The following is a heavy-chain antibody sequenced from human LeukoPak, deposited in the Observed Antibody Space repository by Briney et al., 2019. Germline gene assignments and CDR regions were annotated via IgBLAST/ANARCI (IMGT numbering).Heavy chain of an antibody. V-gene: IGHV3-66*04. D-gene: IGHD3-22*01. J-gene: IGHJ4*02. CDR3: ARRDSSGYYYVL. CDR1: GFTVSSNY. CDR2: LYSGGTS. Sequence: GGSLRLSCAASGFTVSSNYMSWVRQAPGKGLEWVSVLYSGGTSYYANSVQDRFTISRDNSKNTLYLQMNSLSVEDTAVYYCARRDSSGYYYVLWGQGTLVTVSP.